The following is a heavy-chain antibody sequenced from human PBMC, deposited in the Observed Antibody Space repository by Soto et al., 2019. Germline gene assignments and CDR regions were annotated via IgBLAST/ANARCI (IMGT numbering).Heavy chain of an antibody. CDR1: GCTFSSFW. CDR2: IKQDGSET. Sequence: LRLSCGASGCTFSSFWMNRVRQAPGKGLEWVANIKQDGSETSYVDSVKGRFTISRDNAKNSLYLQMNSLRAEDTAVYYCARVDDSAWYTRDYWGQGTLVTVSS. J-gene: IGHJ4*02. CDR3: ARVDDSAWYTRDY. V-gene: IGHV3-7*01. D-gene: IGHD6-19*01.